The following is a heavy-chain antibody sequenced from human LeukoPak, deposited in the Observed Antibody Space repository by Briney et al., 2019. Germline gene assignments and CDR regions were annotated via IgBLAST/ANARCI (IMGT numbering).Heavy chain of an antibody. CDR2: ISGSGGST. V-gene: IGHV3-23*01. CDR1: GFTFSSYA. J-gene: IGHJ3*02. Sequence: PGGSLRLSCAASGFTFSSYAMSWVRQAPGKGLEWVSAISGSGGSTYYADSVKGRFTISRDNSKNTLYLQMNSLRAEDTAVYYCAKVSRSDSSGPGYGAFDIWGQGTMVTVSS. D-gene: IGHD3-22*01. CDR3: AKVSRSDSSGPGYGAFDI.